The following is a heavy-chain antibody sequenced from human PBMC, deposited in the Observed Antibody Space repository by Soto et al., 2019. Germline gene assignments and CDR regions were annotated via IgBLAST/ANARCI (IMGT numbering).Heavy chain of an antibody. J-gene: IGHJ6*02. D-gene: IGHD3-22*01. CDR1: GFTFSDYY. CDR2: ISSSGSTI. CDR3: ARGWYYDSSGYYPMWDYYYGMDV. Sequence: GGSLRLSCAASGFTFSDYYMSWIRQAPGKGLEWVSYISSSGSTIYYADSVKGRFTISRDNAKNSLYLQMNSLRAEDTAVYYCARGWYYDSSGYYPMWDYYYGMDVWGQGTTVTVYS. V-gene: IGHV3-11*01.